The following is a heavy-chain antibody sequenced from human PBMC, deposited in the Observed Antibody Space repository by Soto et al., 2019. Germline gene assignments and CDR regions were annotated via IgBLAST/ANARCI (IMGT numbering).Heavy chain of an antibody. V-gene: IGHV2-5*02. D-gene: IGHD3-9*01. CDR2: IYWDDDK. J-gene: IGHJ4*02. CDR3: AHVADIALLSFDR. CDR1: GFSLTTTRMG. Sequence: QITLKESGPPLVRPAQPLTLTCAFSGFSLTTTRMGVAWIRQPPGKTLEWLALIYWDDDKRYSTSLKNRLTVTKDTYTNRVVLTIPNISPDDTGTYFCAHVADIALLSFDRWRPGTLVSVSS.